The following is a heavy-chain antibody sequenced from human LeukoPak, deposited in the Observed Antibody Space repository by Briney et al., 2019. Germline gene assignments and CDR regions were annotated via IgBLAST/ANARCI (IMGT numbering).Heavy chain of an antibody. CDR2: TSGSGGST. V-gene: IGHV3-23*01. CDR1: GFTFSVYS. CDR3: AKDPYGETTYYFDY. J-gene: IGHJ4*02. D-gene: IGHD4/OR15-4a*01. Sequence: GGSLRLSCAASGFTFSVYSMNWVRQAPGKGLEWVSGTSGSGGSTYYADSVKGRFTISRDNSKNTLYLQMNSLRAEDTAVYYCAKDPYGETTYYFDYWGQGTLVTVSS.